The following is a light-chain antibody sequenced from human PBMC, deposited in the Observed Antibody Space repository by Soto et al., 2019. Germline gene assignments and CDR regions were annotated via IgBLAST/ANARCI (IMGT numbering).Light chain of an antibody. V-gene: IGKV2-28*01. Sequence: DIVMTQSPLSLPVTPGEPASISCRSSQSLLHSNGYNYLDWYLQKPGQSPQLLIYLGAIRASGVXDXXSGSGTGTDFTRKISRVEAEDVGVYYCLQDLQSLYSFGPVTKLEIQ. J-gene: IGKJ2*03. CDR2: LGA. CDR3: LQDLQSLYS. CDR1: QSLLHSNGYNY.